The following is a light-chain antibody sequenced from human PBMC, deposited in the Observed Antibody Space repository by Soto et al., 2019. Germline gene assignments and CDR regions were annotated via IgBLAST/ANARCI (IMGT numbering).Light chain of an antibody. Sequence: QSALTQPASVSGSPGQSITISCTGTSSDIGSSNYVSWYQRHPGKAPKLIIYEVSNRPSGVSNRFSGSKSGNTASLTISGLQAEDEADYSCSSYTSSSTDVLFGGGTKLTVL. CDR2: EVS. CDR1: SSDIGSSNY. V-gene: IGLV2-14*01. J-gene: IGLJ2*01. CDR3: SSYTSSSTDVL.